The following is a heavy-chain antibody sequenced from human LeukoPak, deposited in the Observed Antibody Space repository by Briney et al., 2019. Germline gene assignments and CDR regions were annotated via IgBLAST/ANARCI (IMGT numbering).Heavy chain of an antibody. Sequence: PGRSLRLSCAASGFTFDDYAMHWVRQAPGKGLEWVSGISWNSGSIGYADSVKGRFTISTDNAKNSLYLQMNSLRAEDTALYYCAKGGYSYGSSSSFDYWGQGTLVTVSS. J-gene: IGHJ4*02. V-gene: IGHV3-9*01. D-gene: IGHD5-18*01. CDR1: GFTFDDYA. CDR3: AKGGYSYGSSSSFDY. CDR2: ISWNSGSI.